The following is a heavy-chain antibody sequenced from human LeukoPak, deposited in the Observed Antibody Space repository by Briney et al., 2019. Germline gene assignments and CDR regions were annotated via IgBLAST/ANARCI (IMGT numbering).Heavy chain of an antibody. CDR3: ARVPSWGGDWPLDY. D-gene: IGHD2-21*02. J-gene: IGHJ4*02. CDR1: GGSISSGVFY. Sequence: NPSETLSLTCTVSGGSISSGVFYWSWIRQPPGKGLEWIGYIYYSGSTNYNPSLKSRVTISVDTSKNQFSLKLSSVTAADTAVYYCARVPSWGGDWPLDYWGQGTLVTVSS. V-gene: IGHV4-61*08. CDR2: IYYSGST.